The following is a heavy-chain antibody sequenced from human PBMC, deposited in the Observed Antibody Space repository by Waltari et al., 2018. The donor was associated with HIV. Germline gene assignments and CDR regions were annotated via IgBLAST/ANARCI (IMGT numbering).Heavy chain of an antibody. D-gene: IGHD2-2*01. CDR2: IHYSGNT. Sequence: QLQLQQSGPGLVKPSETLSLTCTVSGGSISSSRYYWGRISQPPGKGLEWIGSIHYSGNTFYNSSLKSRVAISIDTSKNQFSLTLSSVTAADTAVYFCARHSGIDCSSTSCFKRPFDYWGQGSLVTVSS. V-gene: IGHV4-39*01. J-gene: IGHJ4*02. CDR1: GGSISSSRYY. CDR3: ARHSGIDCSSTSCFKRPFDY.